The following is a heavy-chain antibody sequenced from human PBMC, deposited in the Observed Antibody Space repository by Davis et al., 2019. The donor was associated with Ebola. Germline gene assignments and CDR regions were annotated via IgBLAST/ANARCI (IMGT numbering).Heavy chain of an antibody. D-gene: IGHD3-10*01. V-gene: IGHV3-21*06. J-gene: IGHJ3*02. Sequence: GESLKISCAASAFTFSTYSMSWVRQAPGKGLEWVSSINTGSNYIFYGDSVKGRFTISRDNAKNSLVLQMDSLTAEDTAVYFCARERGPYILGWFEPFDIWGQGTRVTISS. CDR2: INTGSNYI. CDR3: ARERGPYILGWFEPFDI. CDR1: AFTFSTYS.